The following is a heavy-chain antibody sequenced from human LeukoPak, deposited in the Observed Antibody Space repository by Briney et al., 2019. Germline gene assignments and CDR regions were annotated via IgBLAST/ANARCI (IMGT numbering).Heavy chain of an antibody. V-gene: IGHV3-23*01. J-gene: IGHJ4*02. CDR3: AKGSSGMLLSHFDY. Sequence: GGSLRLSCAASGFTFSSYAMSWVRQAPGKGLEWVSAISGSGGSTYYADSVKGRFTTSGDNSKNTLYLQMNSLRAEDTAVYYCAKGSSGMLLSHFDYWGQGTLVTVSS. CDR1: GFTFSSYA. D-gene: IGHD6-6*01. CDR2: ISGSGGST.